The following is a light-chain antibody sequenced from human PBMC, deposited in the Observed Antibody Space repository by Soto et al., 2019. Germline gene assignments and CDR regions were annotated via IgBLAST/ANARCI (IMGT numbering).Light chain of an antibody. CDR3: ETWGSNSVV. V-gene: IGLV4-60*03. CDR2: LEGSGSY. J-gene: IGLJ2*01. Sequence: QPVLTQSSSASASLGSSVKLTCTLSSGHSSYIIAWHQQQPGKAPRYLMKLEGSGSYNKGSGVPDRFSGSSSGADRYLTISNLQSEDEADYYCETWGSNSVVFGGGTKLTVL. CDR1: SGHSSYI.